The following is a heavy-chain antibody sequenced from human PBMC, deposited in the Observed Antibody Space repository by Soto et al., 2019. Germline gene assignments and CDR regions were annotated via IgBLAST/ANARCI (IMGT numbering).Heavy chain of an antibody. Sequence: QVPLVQSGAEVKKPGASVKVSCKASGYTFTSYAMHWVRQAPGQRLEWMGWINAGNGNTKYSQKFQGRVTITRDTSASTAYMELSSLSSEDTAVYYCARGEDTMVRGVIITPTFDYWVQVSLVTVSS. J-gene: IGHJ4*02. V-gene: IGHV1-3*01. CDR1: GYTFTSYA. D-gene: IGHD3-10*01. CDR3: ARGEDTMVRGVIITPTFDY. CDR2: INAGNGNT.